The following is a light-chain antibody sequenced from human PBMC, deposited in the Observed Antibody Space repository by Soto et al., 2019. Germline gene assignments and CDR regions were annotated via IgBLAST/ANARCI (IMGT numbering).Light chain of an antibody. CDR3: SSYAGSNNFVI. Sequence: QSVLTQPPSASGSPGQSVTISCTGTSSDVGGYNYVSWYQQHPGKAPKVMIYEVNKRPSGVPDRFSGSKSDNTASLTVSGLXAEDEANYYCSSYAGSNNFVIFGGGTKVTVL. V-gene: IGLV2-8*01. CDR2: EVN. J-gene: IGLJ2*01. CDR1: SSDVGGYNY.